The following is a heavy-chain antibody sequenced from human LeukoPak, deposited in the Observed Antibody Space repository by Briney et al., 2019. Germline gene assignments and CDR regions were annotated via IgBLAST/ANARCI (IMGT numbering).Heavy chain of an antibody. CDR3: AREAIGYSYGPGY. CDR2: NIPIFGTA. V-gene: IGHV1-69*13. D-gene: IGHD5-18*01. CDR1: GGTFSSYA. J-gene: IGHJ4*02. Sequence: SVKVSCKASGGTFSSYAISWVRQAPGQGLEWMGGNIPIFGTANYAQKFQGRVTITADESTSTAYMELSSLRSEDTAVYYCAREAIGYSYGPGYWGQGSLVTVSS.